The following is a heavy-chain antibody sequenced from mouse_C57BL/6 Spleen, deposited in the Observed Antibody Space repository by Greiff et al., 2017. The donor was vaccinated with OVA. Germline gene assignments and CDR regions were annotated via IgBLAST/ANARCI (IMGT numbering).Heavy chain of an antibody. Sequence: QVQLQQPGAELVKPGASVKLSCKASGYTFTSYWMPWVKQRPGQGLEWIGEIDPSDSYTNYNQKFKGKATLTVDTSSHTSYMQLSTLTSEDSSVYYYAGSDDGSDYCAMDYWGQGTTVTVSS. V-gene: IGHV1-50*01. J-gene: IGHJ4*01. D-gene: IGHD1-1*01. CDR1: GYTFTSYW. CDR3: AGSDDGSDYCAMDY. CDR2: IDPSDSYT.